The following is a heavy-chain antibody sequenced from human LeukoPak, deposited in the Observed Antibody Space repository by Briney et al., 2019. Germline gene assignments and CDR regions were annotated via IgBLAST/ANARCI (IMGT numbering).Heavy chain of an antibody. Sequence: GGSLRLSCAASGFTVSRNYMSWVRQAPGKGLEWVSSISGGDGRTKYADSVRGRFTISRDNSKNTLFLQMNSLRADDTAVYYCAKARIPSGNGYYSDWGQGTLVTVSS. CDR3: AKARIPSGNGYYSD. V-gene: IGHV3-23*01. CDR2: ISGGDGRT. J-gene: IGHJ4*02. D-gene: IGHD3-22*01. CDR1: GFTVSRNY.